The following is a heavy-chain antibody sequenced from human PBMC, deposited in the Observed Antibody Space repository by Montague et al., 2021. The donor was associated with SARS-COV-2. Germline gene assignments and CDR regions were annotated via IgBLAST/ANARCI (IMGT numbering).Heavy chain of an antibody. J-gene: IGHJ6*02. CDR1: GGSFSGYY. D-gene: IGHD3-10*01. CDR2: INQSGRT. Sequence: TLSLTCAVYGGSFSGYYWSWIRRPPEKGLEWIGEINQSGRTNNNPSLKSRVIISVDTSKNQFSLKLSSVTAADTALYYCARDRPRSYYYGSGTYTWGGYGMDVWGQGTTVTVSS. V-gene: IGHV4-34*09. CDR3: ARDRPRSYYYGSGTYTWGGYGMDV.